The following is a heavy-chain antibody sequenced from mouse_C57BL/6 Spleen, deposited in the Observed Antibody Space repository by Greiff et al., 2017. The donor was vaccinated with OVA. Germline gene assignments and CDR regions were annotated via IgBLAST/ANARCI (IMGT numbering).Heavy chain of an antibody. CDR1: GFTFSDYG. V-gene: IGHV5-17*01. J-gene: IGHJ3*01. D-gene: IGHD1-1*01. CDR2: ISSGSSTI. CDR3: ARVPSYYYGSSSWFAY. Sequence: EVKLVESGGGLVKPGGSLKLSCAASGFTFSDYGMHWVRQAPEKGLEWVAYISSGSSTIYYADTVKGRFTISRDNAKNTLFLQMTSLRSEDTAMYYCARVPSYYYGSSSWFAYWGQGTLVTVSA.